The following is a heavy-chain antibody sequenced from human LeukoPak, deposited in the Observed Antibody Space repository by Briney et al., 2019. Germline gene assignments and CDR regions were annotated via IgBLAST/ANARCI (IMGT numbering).Heavy chain of an antibody. D-gene: IGHD3-3*01. V-gene: IGHV4-59*01. CDR3: ARDRREYDFWSGYYNWFDP. Sequence: KPSETLSLTCTVSGGSISSYYWSWIRQPPGKGLEWIGYIYYSGSTNYNPSLKSRVTISVDTSKNQFSLKLSSVTAADTAVYYCARDRREYDFWSGYYNWFDPWGQGTLVTVSS. CDR1: GGSISSYY. J-gene: IGHJ5*02. CDR2: IYYSGST.